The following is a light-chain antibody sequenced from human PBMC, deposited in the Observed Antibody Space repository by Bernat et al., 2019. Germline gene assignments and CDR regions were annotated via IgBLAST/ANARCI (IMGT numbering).Light chain of an antibody. J-gene: IGKJ3*01. CDR2: DVS. V-gene: IGKV3D-20*01. CDR3: QHYGGSPPFA. Sequence: EIVLTQSPATLSLSPGERATLSCGASQTISGIYLAWYQQKPGLAPRLLIYDVSHRATGIADRFSGSGSGTDFTLTINRLGPEDFAVYYCQHYGGSPPFAFGPGTRVDIK. CDR1: QTISGIY.